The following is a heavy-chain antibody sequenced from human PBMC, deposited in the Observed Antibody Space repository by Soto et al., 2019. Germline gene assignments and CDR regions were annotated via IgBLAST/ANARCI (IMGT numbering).Heavy chain of an antibody. CDR2: ISAAGDP. CDR1: GFTFRNYD. Sequence: EVQLVESGGGLVQPGGSLRLSCEASGFTFRNYDMHWVRQGTGKGLEWVSGISAAGDPDYADSVEGRFPISRENAQNSFFLQMISLRVGDTAVYYCARTDRDFYGLDVWGQGTTVIVSS. CDR3: ARTDRDFYGLDV. J-gene: IGHJ6*02. V-gene: IGHV3-13*05.